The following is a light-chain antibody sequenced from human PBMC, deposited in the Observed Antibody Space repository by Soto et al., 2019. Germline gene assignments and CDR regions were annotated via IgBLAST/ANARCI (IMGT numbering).Light chain of an antibody. J-gene: IGLJ2*01. CDR1: RGHSSYA. CDR2: LNSDGSH. V-gene: IGLV4-69*01. Sequence: QSVLTQSPSASASLGASVTLTCTLSRGHSSYAIAWHQQQPEKGPRYLMKLNSDGSHTKGDGIPDRFSGSSSGAERYLTISSLQSEDEADYYCQTWGTGTVVFGGGTKLTVL. CDR3: QTWGTGTVV.